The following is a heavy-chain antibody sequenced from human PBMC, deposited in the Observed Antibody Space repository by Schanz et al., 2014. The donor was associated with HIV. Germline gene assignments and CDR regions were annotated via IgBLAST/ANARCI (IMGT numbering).Heavy chain of an antibody. J-gene: IGHJ5*02. V-gene: IGHV3-23*04. CDR1: GFAFSSYS. CDR3: AKDGGGLRFYNWFDP. CDR2: ISGSTGRT. D-gene: IGHD2-15*01. Sequence: EVQLAESGGGLAQPGGSLRLSCLASGFAFSSYSMNWVRQAPGTGLEWVSSISGSTGRTYYAESVKGRFTISRDNSKNTLYLHMSSLRVEDTAVYYCAKDGGGLRFYNWFDPWGQGILVTVSS.